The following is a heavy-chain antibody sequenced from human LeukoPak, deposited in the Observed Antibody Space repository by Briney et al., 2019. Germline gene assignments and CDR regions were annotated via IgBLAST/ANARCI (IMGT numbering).Heavy chain of an antibody. CDR2: ISGSGGST. Sequence: GGSLRLSCAASGFTFSSYAMSWVRQAPGKGLEWVSAISGSGGSTYYADSVKGRFTISRDNSKNTLYLQMNSLRAEDTAVYYCAKDRRPGSSGWLSLHFDYWGQGTLVTVSS. J-gene: IGHJ4*02. V-gene: IGHV3-23*01. D-gene: IGHD6-19*01. CDR1: GFTFSSYA. CDR3: AKDRRPGSSGWLSLHFDY.